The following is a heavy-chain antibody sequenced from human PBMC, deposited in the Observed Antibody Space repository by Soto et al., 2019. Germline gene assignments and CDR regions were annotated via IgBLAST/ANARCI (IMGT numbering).Heavy chain of an antibody. CDR2: IYYSGST. CDR3: AREDSSSSSLDD. D-gene: IGHD6-6*01. V-gene: IGHV4-31*03. J-gene: IGHJ4*02. Sequence: SETLSLTCTVSGGSISSCGYYWSWIRQHPGKGLEWIGYIYYSGSTYYNPSLKSRVTISVDTSKNQFSLKLSSVTAADTAVYYCAREDSSSSSLDDWGQGTLVTVSS. CDR1: GGSISSCGYY.